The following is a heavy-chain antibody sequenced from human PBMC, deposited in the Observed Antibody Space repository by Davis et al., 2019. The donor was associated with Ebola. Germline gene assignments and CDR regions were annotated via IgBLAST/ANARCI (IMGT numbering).Heavy chain of an antibody. D-gene: IGHD6-19*01. V-gene: IGHV3-23*01. J-gene: IGHJ4*02. CDR2: ISGSGVST. Sequence: GGSLRLSCAASGFTFSSYAMSWVRQSPGKGLEWVSDISGSGVSTYYADSVKRRFTISRDNSKNTLYLQMNSLRVEDTAVYYCAKVGGGPVAGSRDSWGQGTLVTVSS. CDR3: AKVGGGPVAGSRDS. CDR1: GFTFSSYA.